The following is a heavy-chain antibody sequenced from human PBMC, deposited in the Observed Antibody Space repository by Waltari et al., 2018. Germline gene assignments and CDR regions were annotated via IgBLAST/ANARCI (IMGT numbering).Heavy chain of an antibody. V-gene: IGHV1-8*02. D-gene: IGHD4-4*01. Sequence: QVQLVQSGAEVKRRGASVRVSCKASGYTFSDYYINWVRQASGQGLEYMGWVNPNSGKTAYTQKFQGSLTMTTDTSVSTAYLELKNLTSEDTAVYYCARGWPGVSAVISVYWGQGTLVSVSS. CDR1: GYTFSDYY. CDR2: VNPNSGKT. J-gene: IGHJ4*02. CDR3: ARGWPGVSAVISVY.